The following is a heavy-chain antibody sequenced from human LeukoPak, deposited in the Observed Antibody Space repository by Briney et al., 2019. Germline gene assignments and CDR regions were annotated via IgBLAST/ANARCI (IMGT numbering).Heavy chain of an antibody. D-gene: IGHD3-16*01. V-gene: IGHV1-18*01. Sequence: ASVKVSCKASGYTFTSYGINWVRQAPGQGLEWLGWVSVYNGNTNNVQTLQGRLTMTTDVPTSTAYMELRSLRSDDTAVYYCAGNYEGQGVVAAHWGQGTLVTVSS. J-gene: IGHJ4*02. CDR3: AGNYEGQGVVAAH. CDR1: GYTFTSYG. CDR2: VSVYNGNT.